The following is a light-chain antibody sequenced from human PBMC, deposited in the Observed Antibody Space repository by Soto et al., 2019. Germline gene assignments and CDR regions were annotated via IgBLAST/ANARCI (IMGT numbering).Light chain of an antibody. CDR3: HHFGSLPET. CDR1: QSVSSSY. Sequence: PGERVTLSCRASQSVSSSYVTWYQQKPGQAPRLLIYGASTRATGIPDRFSGSGSGTDFTLTSSRLEPEDFAVYYCHHFGSLPETFGQGTKVDIK. CDR2: GAS. J-gene: IGKJ1*01. V-gene: IGKV3-20*01.